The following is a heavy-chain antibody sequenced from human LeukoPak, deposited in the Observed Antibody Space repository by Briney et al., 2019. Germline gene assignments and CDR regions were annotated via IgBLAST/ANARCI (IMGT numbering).Heavy chain of an antibody. CDR2: IHYSGST. CDR1: GGSIGSYS. CDR3: ARHSYDILTGYYPNFDY. V-gene: IGHV4-59*08. D-gene: IGHD3-9*01. Sequence: SETLSLTCTVSGGSIGSYSWNWIRQPPGKGLEWIGHIHYSGSTNYNPSLKSRVTISVDTSKNQFSLKLSSVTAADTAVYYCARHSYDILTGYYPNFDYWGQGTLVTVSS. J-gene: IGHJ4*02.